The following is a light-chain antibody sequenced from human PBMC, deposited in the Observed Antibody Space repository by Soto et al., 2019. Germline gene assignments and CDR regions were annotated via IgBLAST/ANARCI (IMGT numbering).Light chain of an antibody. CDR2: GNS. V-gene: IGLV1-40*01. CDR3: QSYERSMSGYV. J-gene: IGLJ1*01. CDR1: SSNIGAGYD. Sequence: QSVLTQPPSVSGAPGQRVTISCTGSSSNIGAGYDVHWYQQLPGTAPKLLIYGNSNRPSGVPDRFSGSKSGTSASLAITGLQAEDEADYYCQSYERSMSGYVFGTGNKVTDL.